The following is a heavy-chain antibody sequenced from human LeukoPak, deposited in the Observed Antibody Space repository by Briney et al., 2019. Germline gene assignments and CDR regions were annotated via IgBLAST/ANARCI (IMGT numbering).Heavy chain of an antibody. CDR3: AKGTLGSCAGARCYPFDH. CDR1: GFTFSSYA. V-gene: IGHV3-23*01. D-gene: IGHD2-8*02. CDR2: ITGNTGNT. Sequence: GGSLRLSCGASGFTFSSYAMNWVRQAPGKEMEWVSSITGNTGNTYVAEPVKGRFTISRDNSRNTPYLQMNTLRAEDTAIYYCAKGTLGSCAGARCYPFDHWGQGALVTVSS. J-gene: IGHJ4*02.